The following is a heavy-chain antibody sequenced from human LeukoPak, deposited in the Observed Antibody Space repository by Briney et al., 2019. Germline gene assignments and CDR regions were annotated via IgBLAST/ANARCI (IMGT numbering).Heavy chain of an antibody. V-gene: IGHV3-15*01. Sequence: PGGSLRLSCAASGFTFSSYWMSWVRQAPGKGLEWVGRIKSKTDGGTTDYAAPVKGRFTISRDDSKNTLYLQMNSLKTEDTAVYYCTRDIKPDYYDSSGVEYFQHWGQGTLVTVSS. CDR1: GFTFSSYW. D-gene: IGHD3-22*01. J-gene: IGHJ1*01. CDR2: IKSKTDGGTT. CDR3: TRDIKPDYYDSSGVEYFQH.